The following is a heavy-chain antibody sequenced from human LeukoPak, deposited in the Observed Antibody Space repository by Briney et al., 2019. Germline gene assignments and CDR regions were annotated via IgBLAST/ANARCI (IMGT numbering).Heavy chain of an antibody. CDR3: ARQPAGYSYGAGAFDI. D-gene: IGHD5-18*01. J-gene: IGHJ3*02. CDR1: GFGSKNYA. Sequence: GGSLRLSCTTSGFGSKNYAMSWVRLAPGKGLEWVSIISATGVNTYYADSVKGRFTISGDNSKNTLYLQMNSLRAEDTAVYYCARQPAGYSYGAGAFDIWGQGTMVTVSS. CDR2: ISATGVNT. V-gene: IGHV3-23*01.